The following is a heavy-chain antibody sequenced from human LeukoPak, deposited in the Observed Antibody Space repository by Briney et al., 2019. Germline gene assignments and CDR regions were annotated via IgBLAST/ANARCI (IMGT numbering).Heavy chain of an antibody. V-gene: IGHV1-2*02. D-gene: IGHD1-26*01. Sequence: GASVKVSCKAFGYTFTGYYMQWVRQAPGQGLEWMGWINPNSGGTNYAQKFQGRVTMTRDTSISTVYMELSRLRSDDTAVYYCARDQTWGYYMDVWGKGTTVTVSS. J-gene: IGHJ6*03. CDR1: GYTFTGYY. CDR3: ARDQTWGYYMDV. CDR2: INPNSGGT.